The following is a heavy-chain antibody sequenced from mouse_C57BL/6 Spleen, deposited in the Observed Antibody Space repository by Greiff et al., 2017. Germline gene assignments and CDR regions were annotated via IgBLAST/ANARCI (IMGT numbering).Heavy chain of an antibody. CDR2: IDPSDSYT. D-gene: IGHD6-2*01. CDR1: GYTFTSYW. Sequence: QVQLQQPGAELVRPGTSVKLSCKASGYTFTSYWMHWVKQRPGQGLEWIGVIDPSDSYTNYNQKFKGKATLTVDTSSSTAYMQLSSLTSEDSAVYYCARRGVYSLYYAMDYWGQGTSGTVSS. V-gene: IGHV1-59*01. J-gene: IGHJ4*01. CDR3: ARRGVYSLYYAMDY.